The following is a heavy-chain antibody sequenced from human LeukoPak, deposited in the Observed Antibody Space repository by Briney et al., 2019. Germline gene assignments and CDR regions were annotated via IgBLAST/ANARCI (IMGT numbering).Heavy chain of an antibody. D-gene: IGHD5-18*01. CDR1: GSTFSSYG. J-gene: IGHJ4*02. CDR3: APKEEVDTVMVDY. Sequence: GGSLRLSCAASGSTFSSYGMHWVRQAPGKGLGWVAVISYDGSNKYYADSVKGRFTISRDNSKNTLYLQMNSLRAEDTAVYYCAPKEEVDTVMVDYWGQGTLVTVSS. CDR2: ISYDGSNK. V-gene: IGHV3-30*03.